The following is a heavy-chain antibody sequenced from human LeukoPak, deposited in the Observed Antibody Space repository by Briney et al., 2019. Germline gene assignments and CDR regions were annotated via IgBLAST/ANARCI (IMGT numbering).Heavy chain of an antibody. CDR3: ASGITIFGVDSGSYAFDI. V-gene: IGHV5-51*01. Sequence: GESLKISCKGSGYSFSNYWIGWVRQMPGKGLEWMGIIYPGDSDTRYSPSFQGQVTISADKSISTAYLQWSSLKASDTAMYYCASGITIFGVDSGSYAFDIWGQGTMVTVSS. CDR2: IYPGDSDT. D-gene: IGHD3-3*01. J-gene: IGHJ3*02. CDR1: GYSFSNYW.